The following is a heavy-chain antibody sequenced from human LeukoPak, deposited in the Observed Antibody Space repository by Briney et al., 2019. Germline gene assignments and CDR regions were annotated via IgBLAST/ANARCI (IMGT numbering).Heavy chain of an antibody. Sequence: ASVKVSCKASGYTFTGYYMHWVRQAPGQGLEWMGWINPNSGGTNYAQKFQGRVTMTRDTSISTAYMELSRLISDDTAVYYCARDLRSGWYGSTVDYWGQGTLVTVSS. J-gene: IGHJ4*02. CDR3: ARDLRSGWYGSTVDY. D-gene: IGHD6-19*01. V-gene: IGHV1-2*02. CDR1: GYTFTGYY. CDR2: INPNSGGT.